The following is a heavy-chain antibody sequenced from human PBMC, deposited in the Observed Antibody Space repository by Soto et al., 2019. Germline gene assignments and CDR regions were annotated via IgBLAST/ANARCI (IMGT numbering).Heavy chain of an antibody. V-gene: IGHV4-59*01. CDR3: ARVVGATTYYGMDV. J-gene: IGHJ6*02. Sequence: QVQLQESGPGLVKPSEPLSLTCTVSGGSLSTYPWSWIRQPPGKGLEWIGYIYYSGSTNYNPSLKSRVTISVDTSKNQFSLKLSSVTAADTAVHYCARVVGATTYYGMDVWGQGTTVTVSS. CDR1: GGSLSTYP. CDR2: IYYSGST. D-gene: IGHD1-26*01.